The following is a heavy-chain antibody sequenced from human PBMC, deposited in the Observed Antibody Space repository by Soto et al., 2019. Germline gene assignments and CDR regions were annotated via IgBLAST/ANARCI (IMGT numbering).Heavy chain of an antibody. CDR2: ISYDGSNK. J-gene: IGHJ4*02. V-gene: IGHV3-30-3*01. CDR1: GFTFNSYA. Sequence: GGSLRLSCAASGFTFNSYAMHWVRQAPGKGLEWVAVISYDGSNKYYADSVKGRFTISRDNSKNTLYLQMNSLRAEDTAVYYCARSEVAYYFDYWGQGTLVTVSS. CDR3: ARSEVAYYFDY.